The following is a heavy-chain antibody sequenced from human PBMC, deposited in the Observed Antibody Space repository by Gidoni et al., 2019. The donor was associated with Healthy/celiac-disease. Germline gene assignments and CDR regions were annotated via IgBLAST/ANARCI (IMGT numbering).Heavy chain of an antibody. CDR1: GGTFSSYA. Sequence: QVQLVQSGAAVKKPGSSVKVSCKASGGTFSSYAISWVRPAPGQGLEWMGGIIPIFGTANYAQKFQGRVTITADESTSTAYMELSSLRSEDTAVYYCARARSPYYYDSSGYSNYYYYGMDVWGQGTTVTVSS. D-gene: IGHD3-22*01. J-gene: IGHJ6*02. CDR3: ARARSPYYYDSSGYSNYYYYGMDV. V-gene: IGHV1-69*01. CDR2: IIPIFGTA.